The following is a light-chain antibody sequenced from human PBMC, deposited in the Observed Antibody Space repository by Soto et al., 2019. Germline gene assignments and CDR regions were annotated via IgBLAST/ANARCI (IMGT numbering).Light chain of an antibody. CDR2: EVS. V-gene: IGLV2-14*01. Sequence: QSVLSQPASVSVSPGQSITISCTGTTSDVGGYNYVCWYQQHPGKAPKLMIYEVSNRPSGVSTRFSGSKSGNTASLTISGLQAEDEADHYCSSYKSSSTLHVFGTGTKVTVL. CDR3: SSYKSSSTLHV. CDR1: TSDVGGYNY. J-gene: IGLJ1*01.